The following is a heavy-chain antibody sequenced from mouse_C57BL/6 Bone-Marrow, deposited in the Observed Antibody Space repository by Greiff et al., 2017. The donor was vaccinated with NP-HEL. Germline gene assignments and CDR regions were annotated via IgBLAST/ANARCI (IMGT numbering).Heavy chain of an antibody. Sequence: EVMLVESGGDLVKPGGSLKLSCAASGFTFSSYGMSWVRQTPDKRLEWVATISSGGSYTYYPDSVKGRFTISRDNAKNTLYLQMSSLKSEDTAMYYCARQACYGSSLYYFDYWGQGTTLTVSS. CDR3: ARQACYGSSLYYFDY. CDR1: GFTFSSYG. D-gene: IGHD1-1*01. CDR2: ISSGGSYT. J-gene: IGHJ2*01. V-gene: IGHV5-6*01.